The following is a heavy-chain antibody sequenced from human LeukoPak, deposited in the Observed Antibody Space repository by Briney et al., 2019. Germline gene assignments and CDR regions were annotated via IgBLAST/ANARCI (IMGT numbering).Heavy chain of an antibody. CDR1: GGSISSGGYY. Sequence: ASQTLSLTCTVSGGSISSGGYYWSWLRQHPGKGLEWIGYIYYSGSTYYNPSLKSRVTISVDTSKNQFSLKLSSVTAADRAVYYCASPSSGWPNDAFDIWGQGTMVTVSS. V-gene: IGHV4-31*03. J-gene: IGHJ3*02. CDR3: ASPSSGWPNDAFDI. CDR2: IYYSGST. D-gene: IGHD6-19*01.